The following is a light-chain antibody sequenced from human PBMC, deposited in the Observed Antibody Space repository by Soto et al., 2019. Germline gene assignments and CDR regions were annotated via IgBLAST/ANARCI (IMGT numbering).Light chain of an antibody. CDR1: QTISSW. CDR3: QHYNSYSEA. V-gene: IGKV1-5*03. Sequence: DIQLTQSPSTLSGSVGDRVTITCRASQTISSWLAWYQQKPGKPPKILIYKASTLKSGVPSRFSGSGSGTEFTLTVSRLQPDDFSTYYCQHYNSYSEAFGQGTKVDIK. CDR2: KAS. J-gene: IGKJ1*01.